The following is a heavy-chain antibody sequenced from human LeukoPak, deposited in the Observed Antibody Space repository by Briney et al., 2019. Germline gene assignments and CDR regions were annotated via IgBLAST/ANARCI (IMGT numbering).Heavy chain of an antibody. J-gene: IGHJ4*02. D-gene: IGHD3-22*01. CDR2: ICSSSSYI. Sequence: GSLRLSCAASGFTFSSYSMNWVRQAPGKGLEWVSSICSSSSYIYYADSVKGRFTISRDNAKNSLYLQMSSLKTEDTAVYYCTSETNYYDSSGYYSPFDYWGQGTLVTVSS. CDR1: GFTFSSYS. V-gene: IGHV3-21*03. CDR3: TSETNYYDSSGYYSPFDY.